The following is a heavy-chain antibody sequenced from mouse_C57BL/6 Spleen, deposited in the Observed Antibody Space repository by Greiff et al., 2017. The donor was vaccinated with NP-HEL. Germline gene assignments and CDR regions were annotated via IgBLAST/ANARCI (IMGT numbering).Heavy chain of an antibody. Sequence: DVQLQESGPGLVKPSQSLSLTCSVTGYSITSGYYWNWIRQFPGNKLEWMGYISYDGSNNYNPSLKNRISIPRDTSKNQFFLKLNSVTTEDTATDYCARGHSNYVYWYFDVWGTGTTVTVSS. D-gene: IGHD2-5*01. CDR3: ARGHSNYVYWYFDV. CDR1: GYSITSGYY. J-gene: IGHJ1*03. V-gene: IGHV3-6*01. CDR2: ISYDGSN.